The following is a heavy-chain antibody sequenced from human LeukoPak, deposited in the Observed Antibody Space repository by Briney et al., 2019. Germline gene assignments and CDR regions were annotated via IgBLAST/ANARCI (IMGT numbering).Heavy chain of an antibody. CDR2: INPHTGGA. J-gene: IGHJ6*02. D-gene: IGHD3-16*01. V-gene: IGHV1-2*02. Sequence: ASVKLSCKASGYTFTDYYVHWVRQAPGEGLEWMGWINPHTGGAQYAQKFQGRVTMTRDMSIITVYMQLSSLRSDDTAVYYCARHGSAGGYSYNSGMDVWGQGTTVTVSS. CDR1: GYTFTDYY. CDR3: ARHGSAGGYSYNSGMDV.